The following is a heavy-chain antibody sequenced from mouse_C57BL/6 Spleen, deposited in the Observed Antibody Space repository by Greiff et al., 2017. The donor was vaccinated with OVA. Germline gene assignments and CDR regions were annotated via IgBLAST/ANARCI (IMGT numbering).Heavy chain of an antibody. J-gene: IGHJ4*01. V-gene: IGHV2-6*01. Sequence: VQLQQSGPGLVAPSQSLSITCTVSGFSLTSYGVDWVRQSPGKGLEWLGVIWGVGSTNYTSALKSRLSISKDNSKSQVFLKMNSLQTDDTAMYYCASLPANWDGAMDYWGQGTSVTVSS. CDR3: ASLPANWDGAMDY. CDR2: IWGVGST. CDR1: GFSLTSYG. D-gene: IGHD4-1*01.